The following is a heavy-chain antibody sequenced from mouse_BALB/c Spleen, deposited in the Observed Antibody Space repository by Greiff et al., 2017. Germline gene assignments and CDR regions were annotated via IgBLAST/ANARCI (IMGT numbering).Heavy chain of an antibody. J-gene: IGHJ1*01. CDR2: IDPENGDT. D-gene: IGHD1-1*01. V-gene: IGHV14-4*02. Sequence: VQLKESGAELVRSGASVKLSCTASGFNIKDYYMHWVKQRPEQGLEWIGWIDPENGDTEYAPKFQGKATMTADTSSNTAYLQLSSLTSEDTAVYYCTPYGSSSCWYFDVWGAGTTVTVSS. CDR3: TPYGSSSCWYFDV. CDR1: GFNIKDYY.